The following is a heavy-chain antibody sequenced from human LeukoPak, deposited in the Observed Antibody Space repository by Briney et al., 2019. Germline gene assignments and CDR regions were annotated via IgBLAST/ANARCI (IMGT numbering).Heavy chain of an antibody. J-gene: IGHJ4*02. D-gene: IGHD6-13*01. Sequence: TVKVSCKASGGTFSSYTISWVRQAPGQRLEWMGRIIPILGIANYAQKFQGRVTITADKSTSTAYMELSSLRSEDTAVYYCARESSSLHYFDYWGQGTLVTVSS. CDR3: ARESSSLHYFDY. CDR2: IIPILGIA. CDR1: GGTFSSYT. V-gene: IGHV1-69*04.